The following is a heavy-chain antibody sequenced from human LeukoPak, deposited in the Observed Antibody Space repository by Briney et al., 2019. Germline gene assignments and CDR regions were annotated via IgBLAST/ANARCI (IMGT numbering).Heavy chain of an antibody. D-gene: IGHD2-21*02. CDR3: AKRCGGDCYYYHFDS. J-gene: IGHJ4*02. Sequence: GGTLRLSCAASGFTFSSHYMNWVRLAPGKGLEWVSTITGSGGSSYYADSVKGRFTISRDNSKNTLYLQMNSLRAEDTAVYYCAKRCGGDCYYYHFDSWAREPWSPSPQ. CDR1: GFTFSSHY. V-gene: IGHV3-23*01. CDR2: ITGSGGSS.